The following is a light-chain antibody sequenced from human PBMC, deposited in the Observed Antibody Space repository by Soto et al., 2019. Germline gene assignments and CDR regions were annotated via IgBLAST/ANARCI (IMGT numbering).Light chain of an antibody. CDR3: QHYGGMWP. Sequence: DIQMTQSPSTLSASVGDRVTITCRASQSISNRLAWYQQKPGKAPKVLIYDASSLESGVPSRFSGSGSGTEFILTISSLQPDDFASYCCQHYGGMWPFGQGAKADI. CDR2: DAS. CDR1: QSISNR. J-gene: IGKJ1*01. V-gene: IGKV1-5*01.